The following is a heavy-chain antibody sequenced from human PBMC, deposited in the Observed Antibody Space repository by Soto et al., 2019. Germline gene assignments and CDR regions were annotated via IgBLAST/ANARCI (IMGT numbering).Heavy chain of an antibody. CDR3: AKVNFDGPLVYYYYAMDV. Sequence: GGSLRLSCAASGFTFSSYAIHLVRQAPGKGLECVSVISYDGSRKYYTDSVKGRFTISRDNSKNALYLQMNSLRAEYTALYYSAKVNFDGPLVYYYYAMDVWEKGTMLTVAS. J-gene: IGHJ6*04. V-gene: IGHV3-30*18. CDR1: GFTFSSYA. CDR2: ISYDGSRK. D-gene: IGHD1-1*01.